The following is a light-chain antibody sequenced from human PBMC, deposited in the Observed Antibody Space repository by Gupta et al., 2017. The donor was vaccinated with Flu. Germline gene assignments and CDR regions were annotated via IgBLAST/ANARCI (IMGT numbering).Light chain of an antibody. Sequence: TLGQPAAISCRSSQGLLYSDGNTILHWFQQRPGQSPRRLIYQVSYRDSGVPDRFSGSGSGTNFTLKISRVEAEDVGMYYCMQGAHWPWAFGQGTKVEIK. CDR2: QVS. V-gene: IGKV2-30*01. J-gene: IGKJ1*01. CDR1: QGLLYSDGNTI. CDR3: MQGAHWPWA.